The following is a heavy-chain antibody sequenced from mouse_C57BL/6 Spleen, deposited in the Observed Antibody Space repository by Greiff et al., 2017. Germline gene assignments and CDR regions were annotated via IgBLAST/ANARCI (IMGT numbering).Heavy chain of an antibody. V-gene: IGHV2-2*01. D-gene: IGHD2-2*01. Sequence: VKLMESGPGLVQPSQSLSITCTVSGFSLTSYGVHWVRQSPGKGLEWLGVLWSGGSTDYNAAFISRLSISKDNSKSQVFFKMNSLQADDTAIYYCARNLYGYDYAMDYWGQGTSVTVSS. J-gene: IGHJ4*01. CDR1: GFSLTSYG. CDR3: ARNLYGYDYAMDY. CDR2: LWSGGST.